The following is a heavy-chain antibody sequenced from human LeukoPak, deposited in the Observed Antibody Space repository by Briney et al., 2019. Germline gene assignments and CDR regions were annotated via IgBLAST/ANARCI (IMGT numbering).Heavy chain of an antibody. CDR1: AFTVSSNY. V-gene: IGHV3-66*01. CDR2: IYSGGST. D-gene: IGHD4-17*01. Sequence: GGSLRLSCAASAFTVSSNYMTWVRQAPGKGLEWVSVIYSGGSTYYADSVKGRFTISRDNSKNTLYLQMNSLRAEDTAVYYCAKDLNYGDLLDYWGQGTLVTVSS. J-gene: IGHJ4*02. CDR3: AKDLNYGDLLDY.